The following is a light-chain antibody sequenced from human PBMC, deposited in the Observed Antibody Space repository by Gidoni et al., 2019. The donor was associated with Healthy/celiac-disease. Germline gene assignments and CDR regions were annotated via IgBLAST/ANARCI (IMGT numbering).Light chain of an antibody. CDR3: QQYYSTPPH. J-gene: IGKJ4*01. Sequence: DLVMTQSPDSLAVSLGERATINCKSSQSVLYSSNNKNYLAWYQQKPGQPPKLLIYWASTRESGVPDRFSGSGSGTDFTLTISSLQAEDVAVYYCQQYYSTPPHFXGXTKVEIK. CDR1: QSVLYSSNNKNY. V-gene: IGKV4-1*01. CDR2: WAS.